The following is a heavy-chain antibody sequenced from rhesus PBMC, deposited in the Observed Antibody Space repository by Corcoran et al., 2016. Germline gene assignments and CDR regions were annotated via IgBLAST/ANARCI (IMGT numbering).Heavy chain of an antibody. D-gene: IGHD3-34*01. V-gene: IGHV4S12*01. CDR2: IYSNSEST. J-gene: IGHJ4*01. CDR1: GGTISSGYYY. CDR3: ARGYWDFDY. Sequence: QVQLQESGPGVVKPSETLSLTCAVSGGTISSGYYYWSWIRQPPGKGLEWSGGIYSNSESTNYNPTRKSRVTISKDTAKNQFSLKLSSVTATDTAVYYCARGYWDFDYWGQGVLVTVSS.